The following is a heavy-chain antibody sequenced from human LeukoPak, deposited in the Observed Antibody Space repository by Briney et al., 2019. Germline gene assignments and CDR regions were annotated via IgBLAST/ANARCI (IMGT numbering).Heavy chain of an antibody. CDR1: GFTFSDYY. CDR3: ARDRPYYDFWSGDAFDI. Sequence: PGGSLRLSCAASGFTFSDYYMSWIRQAPGKGLEWVSYISSSGSTIYYADSVKGRFTISRDNAKNSLYLQMNSLRAEDTAVYYCARDRPYYDFWSGDAFDIWGQGTMVTVSS. J-gene: IGHJ3*02. V-gene: IGHV3-11*04. D-gene: IGHD3-3*01. CDR2: ISSSGSTI.